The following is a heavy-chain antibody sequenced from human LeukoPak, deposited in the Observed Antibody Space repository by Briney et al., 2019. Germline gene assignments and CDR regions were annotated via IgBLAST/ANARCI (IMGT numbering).Heavy chain of an antibody. CDR1: GGSFSGYY. Sequence: PSETLSLTCAVYGGSFSGYYWSWIRRPPGKGLEWIGEINHSGSTNYNPSLKSRVTISVDTSKNQFSLKLSSVTAADTAVYSCARAGVTTPVDYWGQGTLVTVSS. CDR3: ARAGVTTPVDY. J-gene: IGHJ4*02. CDR2: INHSGST. D-gene: IGHD4-17*01. V-gene: IGHV4-34*01.